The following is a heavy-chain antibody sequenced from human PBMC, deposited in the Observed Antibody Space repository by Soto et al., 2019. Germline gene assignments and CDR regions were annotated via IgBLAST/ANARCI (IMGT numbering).Heavy chain of an antibody. CDR2: FDPEDGET. D-gene: IGHD6-13*01. J-gene: IGHJ6*02. V-gene: IGHV1-24*01. Sequence: ASVKGSCKVSGYTLTEVSMHWVRQAPGKGLEWMGGFDPEDGETIYAQKFQGRVTMTEDTSTDTAYMELSSLRSEDTAVYYCAKEGIYLGYYYYYGMDVWGQGTTVTV. CDR3: AKEGIYLGYYYYYGMDV. CDR1: GYTLTEVS.